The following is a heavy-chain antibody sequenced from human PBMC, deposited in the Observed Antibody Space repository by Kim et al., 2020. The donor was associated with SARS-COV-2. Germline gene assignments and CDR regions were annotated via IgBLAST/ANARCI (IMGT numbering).Heavy chain of an antibody. Sequence: SVKVSCKASGGTFSSYAISWVRQAPGQGLEWMGGIIPIFGTANYAQKFQGRVTITADESTSTAYMELSSLRSEDTAVYYCARAKSYDFWSGYRYSGFDYWGQGTLVTVSS. J-gene: IGHJ4*02. CDR1: GGTFSSYA. CDR2: IIPIFGTA. CDR3: ARAKSYDFWSGYRYSGFDY. D-gene: IGHD3-3*01. V-gene: IGHV1-69*13.